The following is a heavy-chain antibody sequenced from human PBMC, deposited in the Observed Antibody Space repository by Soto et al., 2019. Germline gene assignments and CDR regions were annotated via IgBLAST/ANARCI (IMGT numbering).Heavy chain of an antibody. Sequence: ASVKVSCKASGYTFTSYGISWVRQAPGQGLEWMGWISAYNGNTNYAQKLQGRVTVTTDTSTSTAYMELRSLRSDDTAVYYCARVRSTVTTHYYYGMDVWGQGTTVTVSS. V-gene: IGHV1-18*01. CDR1: GYTFTSYG. CDR2: ISAYNGNT. J-gene: IGHJ6*02. CDR3: ARVRSTVTTHYYYGMDV. D-gene: IGHD4-17*01.